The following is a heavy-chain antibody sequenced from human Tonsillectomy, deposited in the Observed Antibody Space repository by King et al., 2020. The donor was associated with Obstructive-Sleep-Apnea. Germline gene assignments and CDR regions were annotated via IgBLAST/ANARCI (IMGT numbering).Heavy chain of an antibody. Sequence: QLGQSGGGLVSPGGSLRLSCAASGFIFRDYYMSCVRQAPGKGLEWGSYITGAGAAVDYADSVKGRFTNSRDNAQNSLYLQMKSLSAEDTAVYYCARGGLRVVDPWGQGTLVTVSS. J-gene: IGHJ5*02. CDR3: ARGGLRVVDP. V-gene: IGHV3-11*01. CDR1: GFIFRDYY. CDR2: ITGAGAAV. D-gene: IGHD5-12*01.